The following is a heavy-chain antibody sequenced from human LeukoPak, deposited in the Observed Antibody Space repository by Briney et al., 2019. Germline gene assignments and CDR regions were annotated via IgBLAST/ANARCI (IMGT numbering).Heavy chain of an antibody. V-gene: IGHV3-30*04. CDR2: ISYDGSNK. Sequence: GGSLRLSCAASGFTFSSYAMHWVRQAPGKGLEWVAVISYDGSNKYYADSVKGRFTISRDNSKNTLYLQMNSLRAEDTAVYYCARDHHKLRYFDWLPGAPYYFDYWGRGTLVTVSS. CDR3: ARDHHKLRYFDWLPGAPYYFDY. D-gene: IGHD3-9*01. J-gene: IGHJ4*02. CDR1: GFTFSSYA.